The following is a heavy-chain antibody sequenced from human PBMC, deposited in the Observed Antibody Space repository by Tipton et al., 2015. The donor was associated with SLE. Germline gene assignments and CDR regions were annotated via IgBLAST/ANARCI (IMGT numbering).Heavy chain of an antibody. J-gene: IGHJ3*01. CDR3: ARGVAHYFDSGSFDV. Sequence: WSWVRQPPGKGLEWIGEVSHSRSTNYNPSLKSRATISIDPSRNQLSLKLSSVTAADTAVYFCARGVAHYFDSGSFDVWGQGTLVTVSS. D-gene: IGHD3-10*01. V-gene: IGHV4-34*01. CDR2: VSHSRST.